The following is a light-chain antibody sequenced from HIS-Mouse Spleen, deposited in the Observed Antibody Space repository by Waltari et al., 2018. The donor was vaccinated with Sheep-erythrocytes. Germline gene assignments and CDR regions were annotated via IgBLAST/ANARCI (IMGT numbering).Light chain of an antibody. CDR2: DVS. J-gene: IGLJ3*02. CDR3: SSYTSSSTWV. V-gene: IGLV2-14*03. CDR1: SSDVGGYHY. Sequence: QSALTQPASVSGSPGQSITTPCTGTSSDVGGYHYFSWSQQHPGKAPKLMIYDVSNRPSGVSNRFSGSKSGNTASLTISGLQAEDEADYYCSSYTSSSTWVFGGGTKLTVL.